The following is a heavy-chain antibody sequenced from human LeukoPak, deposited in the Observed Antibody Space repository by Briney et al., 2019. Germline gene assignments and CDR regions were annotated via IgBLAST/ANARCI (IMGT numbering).Heavy chain of an antibody. Sequence: GGSLRLSCAASGITVASSYMSWVRQAPGRGLEWVSAIYSGGATYYADSAKGRSTISRDNSKNTLYLQMNSLRVEDTAVYYCARAPSGWNFDCWGQGALVTVST. V-gene: IGHV3-66*01. D-gene: IGHD6-19*01. CDR3: ARAPSGWNFDC. J-gene: IGHJ4*02. CDR1: GITVASSY. CDR2: IYSGGAT.